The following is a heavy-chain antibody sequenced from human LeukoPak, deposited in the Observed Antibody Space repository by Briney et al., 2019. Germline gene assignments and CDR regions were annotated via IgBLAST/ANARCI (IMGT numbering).Heavy chain of an antibody. CDR3: WAIVTTIKLDF. CDR2: VSHSGSI. Sequence: XETLSLTCTVSGGSISSSSYSWGWIRQPPGKGLEWIGSVSHSGSINYDPSLKNRVTISVDTSKNQFSLKLSSVTAADTAVYYCWAIVTTIKLDFWGQGTLVTVSS. J-gene: IGHJ4*02. CDR1: GGSISSSSYS. V-gene: IGHV4-39*01. D-gene: IGHD5-12*01.